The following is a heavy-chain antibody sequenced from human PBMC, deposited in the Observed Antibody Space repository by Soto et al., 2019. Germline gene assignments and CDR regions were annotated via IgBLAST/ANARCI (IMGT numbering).Heavy chain of an antibody. J-gene: IGHJ5*02. CDR2: INPSGGRT. D-gene: IGHD3-3*01. Sequence: HVQLVQSGAEVKKPGASVKVSCKASGYTFTSDYMHWVRQAPGQGLEWMGIINPSGGRTSYAQKFQGRVTMTRDTSTSTVYMELSRRRSEDTAGYYCARDRGRDFWSGHWLDAWGQGTLVTVPS. CDR1: GYTFTSDY. V-gene: IGHV1-46*01. CDR3: ARDRGRDFWSGHWLDA.